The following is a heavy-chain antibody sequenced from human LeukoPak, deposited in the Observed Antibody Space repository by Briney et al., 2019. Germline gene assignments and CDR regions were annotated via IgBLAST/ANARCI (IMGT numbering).Heavy chain of an antibody. J-gene: IGHJ6*03. CDR1: GFSISNGYY. CDR2: LYHSDSA. CDR3: TRQHDSYSSNSIDV. Sequence: SETLSLTCAVSGFSISNGYYWVWIRQPPGRGLEWIGSLYHSDSAYYNTSLRSRVPMSVVTSKNQFSLTLSFVTAADTPVYYCTRQHDSYSSNSIDVWASGTTVTVSS. V-gene: IGHV4-38-2*01.